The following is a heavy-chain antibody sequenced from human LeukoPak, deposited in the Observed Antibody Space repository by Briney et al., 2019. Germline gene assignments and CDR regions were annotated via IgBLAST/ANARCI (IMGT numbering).Heavy chain of an antibody. Sequence: SETLSLTCTVSGGSISSYYWSWIRQPPGKGLEWIGYIYYSGSTSYNPSLKSRITISLDTSTNQFSLKLSSVTAADRAVYYCARGTDYGPHIIWGQGIMVTISS. CDR2: IYYSGST. D-gene: IGHD4-17*01. J-gene: IGHJ3*02. V-gene: IGHV4-59*12. CDR1: GGSISSYY. CDR3: ARGTDYGPHII.